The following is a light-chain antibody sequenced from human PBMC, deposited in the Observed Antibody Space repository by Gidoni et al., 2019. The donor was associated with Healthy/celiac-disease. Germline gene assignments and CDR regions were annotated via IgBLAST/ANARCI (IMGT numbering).Light chain of an antibody. CDR2: DAS. CDR1: QDISNY. J-gene: IGKJ4*01. V-gene: IGKV1-33*01. Sequence: DIQMTQSPSSLSASVGDRVTITCHASQDISNYLNWYQQKPGKAPKLLIYDASKLETGVPSRFSGSGSGTDFTFTISSLQPEDIATYYCQQYDNLSLTFGGGTKVEIK. CDR3: QQYDNLSLT.